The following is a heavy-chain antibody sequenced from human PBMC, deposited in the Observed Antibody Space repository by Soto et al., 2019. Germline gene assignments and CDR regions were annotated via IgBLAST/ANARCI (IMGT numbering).Heavy chain of an antibody. CDR1: GGSFSGYY. J-gene: IGHJ5*01. Sequence: KTSETLSLTCAVYGGSFSGYYWSWIRQPPGKGLEWIGEITHSGSTTNTKSXXXRVXISVDTYKNQFSLKLSSVTAADTAVYYCAICPPSGGGHPIDSRCQGPLVTVSS. CDR3: AICPPSGGGHPIDS. D-gene: IGHD2-15*01. CDR2: ITHSGST. V-gene: IGHV4-34*01.